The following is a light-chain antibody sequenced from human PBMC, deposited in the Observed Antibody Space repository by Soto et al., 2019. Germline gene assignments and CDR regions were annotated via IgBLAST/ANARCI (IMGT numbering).Light chain of an antibody. CDR1: QSVLYSSNNKNY. CDR2: WAS. CDR3: QRYYITPQT. V-gene: IGKV4-1*01. J-gene: IGKJ1*01. Sequence: DIVMTQSPDSLAVSLGERATINCRSSQSVLYSSNNKNYLAWYQQKPGQPPKPLIYWASTRESGVPDRFSGSGSGADFTLTISSLQAEDVAVYYCQRYYITPQTFGQGTKVEIK.